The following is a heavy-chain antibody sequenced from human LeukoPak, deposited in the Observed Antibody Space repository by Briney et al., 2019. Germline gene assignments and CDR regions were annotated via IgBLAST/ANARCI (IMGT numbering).Heavy chain of an antibody. V-gene: IGHV3-23*01. D-gene: IGHD2-2*02. CDR3: AIALLGYCSSTSCYTGALDYYYYYMDV. J-gene: IGHJ6*03. CDR1: GFTFSSYA. CDR2: ISGGGGST. Sequence: PGGSLRLSCAASGFTFSSYAMSWVRQAPGKGLEWVSAISGGGGSTYYADSVKGRFTISRDTSKNTLYLQMKSLRAEDTAVYYCAIALLGYCSSTSCYTGALDYYYYYMDVWGKGTTVTVSS.